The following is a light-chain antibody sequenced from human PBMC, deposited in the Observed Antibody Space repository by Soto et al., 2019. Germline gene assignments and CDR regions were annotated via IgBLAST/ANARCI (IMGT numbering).Light chain of an antibody. Sequence: EIVMTQSPATLSVSPGERATLSCRASQSVGNNLAWYRQKSGQAPRLLIYGASTRATGIPARFSGSGSGTEFTLTIDSLQSDDFAVYLCQQYNNWPPGRTFGQGTKVEIK. CDR1: QSVGNN. J-gene: IGKJ1*01. V-gene: IGKV3-15*01. CDR2: GAS. CDR3: QQYNNWPPGRT.